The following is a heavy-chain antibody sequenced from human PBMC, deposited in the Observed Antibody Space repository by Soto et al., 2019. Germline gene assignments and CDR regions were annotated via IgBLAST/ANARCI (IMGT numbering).Heavy chain of an antibody. D-gene: IGHD2-2*01. J-gene: IGHJ6*02. Sequence: SETLSLTCAVSGGSISSSNWWSWVRQPPGKGLEWIGEIYHSGSTNYNPSLKSRVTISVDKSKNQFSLKLSSVTAADTAVYYCARDPDIVLVPAAPSYYCYYGMDVWGQGTTVTVSS. V-gene: IGHV4-4*02. CDR3: ARDPDIVLVPAAPSYYCYYGMDV. CDR2: IYHSGST. CDR1: GGSISSSNW.